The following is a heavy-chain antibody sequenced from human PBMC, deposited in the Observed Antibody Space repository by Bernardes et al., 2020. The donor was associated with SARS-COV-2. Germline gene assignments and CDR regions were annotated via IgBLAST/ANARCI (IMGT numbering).Heavy chain of an antibody. Sequence: VKVSCTASGYTFSDYYLYWVRQVPGQGLEWMAWIDPHSGGTNYAERFQDRVSMTTDTSTGSGYLDLYRLTSDDTAIYYCARGNGDSLSQYNGLDVWGQGTTVTVSS. CDR1: GYTFSDYY. D-gene: IGHD3-10*01. CDR2: IDPHSGGT. CDR3: ARGNGDSLSQYNGLDV. V-gene: IGHV1-2*02. J-gene: IGHJ6*02.